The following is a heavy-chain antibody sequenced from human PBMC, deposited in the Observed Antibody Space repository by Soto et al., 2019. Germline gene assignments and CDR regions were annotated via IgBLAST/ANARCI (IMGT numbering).Heavy chain of an antibody. Sequence: SVKVSCKASGGTFSSYAISWVRQAPGQGLEWMGGIIPIFGTANYAQKFQGRVTITADKSTSTAYMELSSLRSEDTAVYYCARVGASSPWLAYNWFEPWGQGTLVTVPQ. CDR1: GGTFSSYA. D-gene: IGHD6-19*01. V-gene: IGHV1-69*06. J-gene: IGHJ5*02. CDR2: IIPIFGTA. CDR3: ARVGASSPWLAYNWFEP.